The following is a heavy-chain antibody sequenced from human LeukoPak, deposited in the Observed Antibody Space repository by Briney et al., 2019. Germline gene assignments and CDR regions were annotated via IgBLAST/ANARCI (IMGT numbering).Heavy chain of an antibody. D-gene: IGHD3-10*01. V-gene: IGHV3-66*01. CDR3: ARGWFGEKEFDY. CDR1: GFTVSSNY. CDR2: IYSGGST. Sequence: TGGSLRLSCAASGFTVSSNYMSWVRQAPGKGLEWVSVIYSGGSTYYADSVKGRFTISRDNSKNTLYLQMNSLRAEDTAVYYCARGWFGEKEFDYWGQGTLVTVSS. J-gene: IGHJ4*02.